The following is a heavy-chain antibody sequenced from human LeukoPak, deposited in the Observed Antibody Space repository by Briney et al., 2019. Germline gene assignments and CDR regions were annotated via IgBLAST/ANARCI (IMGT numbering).Heavy chain of an antibody. CDR3: ARLQVDFWSGPYYFDY. V-gene: IGHV4-39*07. J-gene: IGHJ4*02. D-gene: IGHD3-3*01. Sequence: SETLSLTCTVSGGSISSSSYYWGWIRQPPGKGLQWIGSIYHSGSTYYSPSLKSRVTISVDTSKNQFSLKLSSVTATDTAVYYCARLQVDFWSGPYYFDYWGQGTLVTVSS. CDR1: GGSISSSSYY. CDR2: IYHSGST.